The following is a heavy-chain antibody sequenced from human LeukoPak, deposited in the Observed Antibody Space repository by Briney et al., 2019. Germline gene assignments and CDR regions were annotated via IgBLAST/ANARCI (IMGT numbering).Heavy chain of an antibody. CDR1: GFSFSTSW. J-gene: IGHJ4*02. V-gene: IGHV3-7*01. Sequence: GGSLRLSCAASGFSFSTSWMAWVRQAPGKGLEWVSNINKDGSERYLDSVKGRFTVSRDNAKNLLYLQMNGPRAEDTAVYYCATPSGDVTTFDYWGQGILVTVSS. CDR3: ATPSGDVTTFDY. D-gene: IGHD1-1*01. CDR2: INKDGSER.